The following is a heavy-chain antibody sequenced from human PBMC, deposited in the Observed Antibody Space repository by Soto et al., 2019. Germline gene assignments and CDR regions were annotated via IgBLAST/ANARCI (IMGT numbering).Heavy chain of an antibody. CDR1: GFTFSSYA. CDR3: AKWPKAYDFWSGYRYYYGMDV. J-gene: IGHJ6*02. Sequence: ESLRLSCAASGFTFSSYAMSWVRQAPGKGLEWVSAISGSGGSTYYADSVKGRFTISRDNSKNTLYLQMNSLRAEDTAVYYCAKWPKAYDFWSGYRYYYGMDVWGQGTTVTVSS. D-gene: IGHD3-3*01. CDR2: ISGSGGST. V-gene: IGHV3-23*01.